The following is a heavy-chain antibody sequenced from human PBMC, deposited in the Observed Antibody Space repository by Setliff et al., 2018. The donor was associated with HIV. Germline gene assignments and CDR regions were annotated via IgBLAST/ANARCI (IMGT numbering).Heavy chain of an antibody. D-gene: IGHD3-22*01. CDR3: ARHSGLGGYYSPFDY. CDR1: GGSIKSSSDY. V-gene: IGHV4-39*01. CDR2: IYYSGST. J-gene: IGHJ4*02. Sequence: SETLSLTCTVSGGSIKSSSDYWGWIRQPPGKGLEGIGTIYYSGSTDYNPSLKSRVTISVDTSKNQFSLKLSSVTAADTTVYYCARHSGLGGYYSPFDYWGPGTLVTVSS.